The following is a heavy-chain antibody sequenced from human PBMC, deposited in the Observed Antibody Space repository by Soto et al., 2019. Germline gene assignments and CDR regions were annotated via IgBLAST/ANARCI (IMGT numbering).Heavy chain of an antibody. D-gene: IGHD1-1*01. V-gene: IGHV4-4*02. J-gene: IGHJ5*01. CDR1: PGSFSSNNW. CDR3: ASRDPGTGIDS. Sequence: QVQLQESGPGLVKPSETLSLTCGVSPGSFSSNNWWTWVRQPPGQGLEWIGEIYRTGSTNYNTSLKSQLTISLDKSENQGYLRLTSLTAGDTAMYFCASRDPGTGIDSWGQGTLVTVSS. CDR2: IYRTGST.